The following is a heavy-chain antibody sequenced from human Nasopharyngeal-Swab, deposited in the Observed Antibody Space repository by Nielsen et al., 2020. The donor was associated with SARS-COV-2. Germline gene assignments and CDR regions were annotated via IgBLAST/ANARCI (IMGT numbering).Heavy chain of an antibody. CDR1: GGTFSSYA. CDR2: IIPIFGTA. Sequence: SVKVSCKASGGTFSSYAISWVRQALGQGLEWMGGIIPIFGTANYAQKFQGRVTITADESTSTAYMELSSLRSEDTAVYYCARESVVVAAYNAFDIWGQGTMVTVSS. CDR3: ARESVVVAAYNAFDI. D-gene: IGHD2-15*01. V-gene: IGHV1-69*13. J-gene: IGHJ3*02.